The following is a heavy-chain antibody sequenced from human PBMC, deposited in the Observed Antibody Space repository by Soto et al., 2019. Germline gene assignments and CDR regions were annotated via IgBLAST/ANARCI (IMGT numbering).Heavy chain of an antibody. CDR1: GFTFSSYA. V-gene: IGHV3-23*01. CDR2: ISGSGGST. D-gene: IGHD3-10*01. Sequence: EVQLLESGGGLVQPGGSLRLSCAASGFTFSSYAMSWVRQAPGKGLEWVSAISGSGGSTYYADSVKGRFTIYRDNSKNTLYLQMNSLRAEDTAVYYCAKCWGSGSRFDYWGQGTLVTVSS. CDR3: AKCWGSGSRFDY. J-gene: IGHJ4*02.